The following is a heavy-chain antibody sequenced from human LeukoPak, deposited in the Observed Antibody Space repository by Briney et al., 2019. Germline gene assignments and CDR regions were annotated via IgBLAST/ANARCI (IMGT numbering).Heavy chain of an antibody. V-gene: IGHV1-69*05. CDR2: IIPIFGTA. CDR1: GGTFSSYA. D-gene: IGHD2-2*01. Sequence: GSSVKVSCKASGGTFSSYAISWVRQAPGQGLEWMGRIIPIFGTANYAQKFQGRVTITTDESTSTAYMELSSLRSEDTAVYYCEVVPAAKQLGVFDYWGQGTLSPSPQ. CDR3: EVVPAAKQLGVFDY. J-gene: IGHJ4*02.